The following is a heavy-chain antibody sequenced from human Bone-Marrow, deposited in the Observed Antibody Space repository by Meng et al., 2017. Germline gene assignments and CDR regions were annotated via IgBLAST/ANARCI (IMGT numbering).Heavy chain of an antibody. CDR1: GGSISSSNW. Sequence: VPRRESGPGLVKPSGTLSLTCACSGGSISSSNWWSWVRQPPGKGLEWIGEIYHSGSTNYNPSLKSRVTISVDKSKNQFSLKLSSVTAADTAVYYCARGQYFSWWELLPAFWFDPWGQGTLVTVSS. V-gene: IGHV4-4*02. D-gene: IGHD1-26*01. J-gene: IGHJ5*02. CDR3: ARGQYFSWWELLPAFWFDP. CDR2: IYHSGST.